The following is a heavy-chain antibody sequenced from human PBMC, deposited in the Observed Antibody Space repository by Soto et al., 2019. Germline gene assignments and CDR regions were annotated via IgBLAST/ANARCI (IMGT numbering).Heavy chain of an antibody. CDR3: GHMGQRPASNYFDP. J-gene: IGHJ5*02. CDR1: GLSLSTSGVG. V-gene: IGHV2-5*01. CDR2: IDWTDEK. D-gene: IGHD6-25*01. Sequence: QITLKESGPTLVKPTQPLTLTCTLSGLSLSTSGVGVGWIRQPPGKALEWLPIIDWTDEKRYSPSLKSRLTITTDNSKNQVVLTMTDMDPVDTSTSYCGHMGQRPASNYFDPWGQGTLVTVSS.